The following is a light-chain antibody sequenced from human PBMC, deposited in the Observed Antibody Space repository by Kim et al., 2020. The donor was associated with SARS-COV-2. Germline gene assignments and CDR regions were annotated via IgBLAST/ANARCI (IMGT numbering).Light chain of an antibody. V-gene: IGKV3-15*01. CDR3: QQYNNWPPLT. J-gene: IGKJ4*01. CDR2: GAS. CDR1: QTVSSN. Sequence: PWEAAPPACSASQTVSSNFLALYQPKPGKAPRLLIYGASTRATGIPARFSGSGSGTEFTLTISSLQSEDFAVYYCQQYNNWPPLTFGGGTKVDIK.